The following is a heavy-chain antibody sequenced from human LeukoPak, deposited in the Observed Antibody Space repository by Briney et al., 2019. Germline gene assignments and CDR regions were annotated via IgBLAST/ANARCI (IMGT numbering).Heavy chain of an antibody. CDR3: ARDRSNYYDSRLDY. D-gene: IGHD3-22*01. Sequence: ASVKVSCKASGYIFTNFGISWVRQARGQGLEWMGWISGYNGNTKYVQKFQGGVTMTTDTSTSTAYMELRSLRSDDTAVYYCARDRSNYYDSRLDYWGQGTLVTVSS. V-gene: IGHV1-18*01. J-gene: IGHJ4*02. CDR1: GYIFTNFG. CDR2: ISGYNGNT.